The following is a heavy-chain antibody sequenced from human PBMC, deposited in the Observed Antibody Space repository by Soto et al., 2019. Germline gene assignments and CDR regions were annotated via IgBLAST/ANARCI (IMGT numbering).Heavy chain of an antibody. J-gene: IGHJ5*02. CDR1: GYTFTSYD. V-gene: IGHV1-18*04. D-gene: IGHD2-8*01. CDR2: ISGHNGKT. CDR3: ARDQYDLVLMGWFDP. Sequence: GASVKVSCKASGYTFTSYDISWVRQAPGQGLEWMGWISGHNGKTNYAQKFHGRVTMTIDTSTTTAFLELRSLRSDDSAVYYCARDQYDLVLMGWFDPWGQGTLVTVSS.